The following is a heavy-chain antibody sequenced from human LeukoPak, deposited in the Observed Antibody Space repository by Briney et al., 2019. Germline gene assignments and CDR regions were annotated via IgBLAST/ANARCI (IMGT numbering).Heavy chain of an antibody. CDR1: GFTFSTYW. Sequence: PGGSLRLSCAASGFTFSTYWMHWVRQAPGKGLVWASHINSDGSTTSYADSVKGRFTISRDNAKNTLYLQMNSLRAEDTAVYYCARASTALTKFGMDVWGQGTTVTVSS. D-gene: IGHD2-21*02. J-gene: IGHJ6*02. V-gene: IGHV3-74*01. CDR2: INSDGSTT. CDR3: ARASTALTKFGMDV.